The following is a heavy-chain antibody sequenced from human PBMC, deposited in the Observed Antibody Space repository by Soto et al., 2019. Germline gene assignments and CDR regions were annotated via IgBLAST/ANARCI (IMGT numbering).Heavy chain of an antibody. J-gene: IGHJ4*02. V-gene: IGHV3-21*01. Sequence: GGSLRLSCAASGFTFNSYTMNWVRQAPGKGLEWVSSINSGTSYIYYADSVKGRFTISRDNAKNSLYLQMNSLRAEDTAVYYCETMYVSGTYYYYWGQEHLVPVSA. CDR1: GFTFNSYT. D-gene: IGHD3-10*01. CDR3: ETMYVSGTYYYY. CDR2: INSGTSYI.